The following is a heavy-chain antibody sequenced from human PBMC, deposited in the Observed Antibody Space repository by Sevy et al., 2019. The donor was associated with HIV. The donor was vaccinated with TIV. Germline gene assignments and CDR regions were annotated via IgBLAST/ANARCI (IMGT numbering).Heavy chain of an antibody. CDR1: GYTFTGYY. D-gene: IGHD1-26*01. J-gene: IGHJ4*02. CDR3: ARESIVGATRPIDY. V-gene: IGHV1-2*06. Sequence: ASLKVSCKASGYTFTGYYMHWVRQAPGQGLEWMGRINPNSGGTNYAQKFQGRVTMTRDTSISTAYMELSRLRSDDTAVYYCARESIVGATRPIDYWGQGTLVTVSS. CDR2: INPNSGGT.